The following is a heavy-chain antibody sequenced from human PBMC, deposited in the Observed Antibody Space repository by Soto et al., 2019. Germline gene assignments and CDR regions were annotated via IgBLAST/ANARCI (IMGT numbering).Heavy chain of an antibody. Sequence: SETLSLTCNASGGPLSSFYYSWIRQAPGKGLGWIGYIYYTGSTNYTPPLKSRVTMSVDTSKKQFSLKLTSVTAADTAVYFCAVTGGGEQPHDIWGQGTMVTV. CDR2: IYYTGST. CDR3: AVTGGGEQPHDI. D-gene: IGHD2-21*02. J-gene: IGHJ3*02. CDR1: GGPLSSFY. V-gene: IGHV4-59*01.